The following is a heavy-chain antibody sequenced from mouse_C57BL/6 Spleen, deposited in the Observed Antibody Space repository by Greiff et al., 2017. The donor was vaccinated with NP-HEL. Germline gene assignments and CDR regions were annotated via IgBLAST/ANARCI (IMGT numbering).Heavy chain of an antibody. CDR1: GYTFTNYW. CDR3: ARGGRGNQLPYYYAMED. D-gene: IGHD2-1*01. J-gene: IGHJ4*01. V-gene: IGHV1-63*01. CDR2: IYPGGGYT. Sequence: VQLQQSGAELVRPGTSVKMSCKASGYTFTNYWIGWAKQRPGHGLEWIGDIYPGGGYTNYHETFKGKATLTTDKSSSTAYMQFSSLTSEDSAIYYCARGGRGNQLPYYYAMEDWGHGTSVTVSS.